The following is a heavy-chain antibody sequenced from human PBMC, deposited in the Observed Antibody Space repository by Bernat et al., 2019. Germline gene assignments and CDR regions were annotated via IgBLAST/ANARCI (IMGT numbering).Heavy chain of an antibody. CDR3: ARPYCSGGSCYSPDAFDI. Sequence: QVQLVESGGGVVQPGRSLRLSCAASGFTFSSYGMHWVRQAPGKGLEWVAVIWYDGSNKYYADSVKGRFTISRGNSKNTLYLQMNSLRAEDTAVYYCARPYCSGGSCYSPDAFDIWGQGTMVTVSS. D-gene: IGHD2-15*01. CDR2: IWYDGSNK. J-gene: IGHJ3*02. CDR1: GFTFSSYG. V-gene: IGHV3-33*01.